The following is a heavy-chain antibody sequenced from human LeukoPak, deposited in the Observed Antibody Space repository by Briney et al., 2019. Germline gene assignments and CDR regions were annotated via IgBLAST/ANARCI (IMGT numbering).Heavy chain of an antibody. CDR3: VMDMDV. Sequence: GGSLRLSCAASGFSFSIYSMNWVRQAPGKGLEWVSFISPSSSTIYYADSVKGRFTISRDNAKNSLYLQMNSLRAEDTAVYYCVMDMDVWGQGTTVTVSS. CDR1: GFSFSIYS. CDR2: ISPSSSTI. J-gene: IGHJ6*02. V-gene: IGHV3-48*04.